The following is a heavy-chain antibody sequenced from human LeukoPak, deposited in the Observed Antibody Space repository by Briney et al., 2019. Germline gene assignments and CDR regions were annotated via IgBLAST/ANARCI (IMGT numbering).Heavy chain of an antibody. CDR1: GYTFTGDY. D-gene: IGHD5-18*01. CDR2: INPNSGDT. CDR3: ARGTAMGRWSLDY. J-gene: IGHJ4*02. V-gene: IGHV1-2*02. Sequence: ASVKVSCKASGYTFTGDYVHWVRQAPGQGLEWMGWINPNSGDTNYPHKFQGRVTMTRDTTISTAYMELNRLKSDDTAVYYCARGTAMGRWSLDYWGQGTLVTVSS.